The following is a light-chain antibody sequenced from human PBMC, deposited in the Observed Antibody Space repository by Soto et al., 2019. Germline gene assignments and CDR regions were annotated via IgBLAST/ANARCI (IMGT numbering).Light chain of an antibody. Sequence: EIVMTQSPATLSVSPGERATLSCRASQRVSNDFAWYQQKPGQAPRLLIYGASTRATGIPDRFSGSGFGTDFTLTISRLEPEDFALYYCQQYGSSPRTFGQGTKVDIK. CDR1: QRVSND. J-gene: IGKJ1*01. CDR2: GAS. CDR3: QQYGSSPRT. V-gene: IGKV3-20*01.